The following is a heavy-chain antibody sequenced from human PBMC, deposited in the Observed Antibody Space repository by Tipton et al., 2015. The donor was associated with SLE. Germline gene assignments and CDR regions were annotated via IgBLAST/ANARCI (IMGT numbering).Heavy chain of an antibody. CDR3: ARGDPVSYMDV. CDR1: GGSFSDFY. D-gene: IGHD6-19*01. J-gene: IGHJ6*03. CDR2: IYYSGST. Sequence: TLSLTCAIFGGSFSDFYWSWIRQPPGKGLEWIGSIYYSGSTYYNPSLKSRVTISVDTSKNQFSLKLSSVTAADTAVYYCARGDPVSYMDVRGKGTTVTVSS. V-gene: IGHV4-34*01.